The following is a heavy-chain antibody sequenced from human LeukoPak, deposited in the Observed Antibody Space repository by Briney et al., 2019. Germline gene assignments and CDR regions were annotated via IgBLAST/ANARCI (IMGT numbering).Heavy chain of an antibody. CDR3: ANSGSYYVNYFDY. J-gene: IGHJ4*02. D-gene: IGHD1-26*01. Sequence: GRSLRLSCAASGFTFSSYAMHWVRQAPGKGLEWVAVISYDGSNKYYADSVKGRFTISRDNSKNTLYLQMNSLRAEDTAVYYSANSGSYYVNYFDYWGQGTLVTVSS. V-gene: IGHV3-30*01. CDR2: ISYDGSNK. CDR1: GFTFSSYA.